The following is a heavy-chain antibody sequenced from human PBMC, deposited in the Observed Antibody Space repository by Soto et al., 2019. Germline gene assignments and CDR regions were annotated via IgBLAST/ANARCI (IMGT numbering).Heavy chain of an antibody. D-gene: IGHD3-16*02. CDR2: IYYSGST. J-gene: IGHJ3*02. CDR3: ARRSPNYDYIWGSYRFAPNDAFDI. CDR1: GGSISSYY. Sequence: SETLSLTCTVSGGSISSYYWSWIRQPPGKGLEWIGYIYYSGSTNYNPSLKSRVTISVDTSKNQFSLKLSSVTAADTAVYYCARRSPNYDYIWGSYRFAPNDAFDIWGQGTMVTVSS. V-gene: IGHV4-59*08.